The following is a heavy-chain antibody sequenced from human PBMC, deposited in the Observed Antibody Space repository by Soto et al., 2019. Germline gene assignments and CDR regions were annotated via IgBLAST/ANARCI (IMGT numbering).Heavy chain of an antibody. CDR2: INPNSGGT. Sequence: ASVKVSCKASGYTFTGYYMHWVRQAPGQGLEWMGWINPNSGGTNYAQKFQGRVTMTRDTSISTAYMELSRLRSDDTAVYYCARDSLYCSSTSCNHWVDPWGQGTLVTVSS. CDR1: GYTFTGYY. D-gene: IGHD2-2*01. V-gene: IGHV1-2*02. CDR3: ARDSLYCSSTSCNHWVDP. J-gene: IGHJ5*02.